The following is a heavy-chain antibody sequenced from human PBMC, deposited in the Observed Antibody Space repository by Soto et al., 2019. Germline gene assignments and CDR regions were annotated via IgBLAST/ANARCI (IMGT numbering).Heavy chain of an antibody. CDR1: GFTYHEHA. D-gene: IGHD5-12*01. CDR3: GKDVAPGGLDV. Sequence: VQLVESGGGLVQPGGSLRLSCVASGFTYHEHAMHWVRQAPGKGLEWVSGIFWGSGGVGYADSVKGRFTASRDSAKNSVYLQMDNLRPEDTALYYCGKDVAPGGLDVWGQGTTVIVSS. J-gene: IGHJ6*02. V-gene: IGHV3-9*01. CDR2: IFWGSGGV.